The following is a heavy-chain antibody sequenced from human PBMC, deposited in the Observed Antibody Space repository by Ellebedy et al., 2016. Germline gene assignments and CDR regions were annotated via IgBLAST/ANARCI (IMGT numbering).Heavy chain of an antibody. CDR1: GYTFTSYG. D-gene: IGHD4-11*01. Sequence: ASVKVSXKASGYTFTSYGISWVRQAPGQGLEWMGWISAYNGNTNYVQKLQGRVTMTTDTSTSTAYMELSSLRSEDTAVYYCARSLPTVTRPNWFNPWGQGTLVTVSS. J-gene: IGHJ5*02. V-gene: IGHV1-18*01. CDR2: ISAYNGNT. CDR3: ARSLPTVTRPNWFNP.